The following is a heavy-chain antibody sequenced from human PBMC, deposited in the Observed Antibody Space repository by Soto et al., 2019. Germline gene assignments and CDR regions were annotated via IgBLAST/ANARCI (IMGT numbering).Heavy chain of an antibody. CDR2: IYYTGRT. Sequence: QVQLQESGPGLVKPSETLSLTCTVSGGSVRGYYWTWIRQPPGKGLEWIGYIYYTGRTKYNPYLKSRVAISVDTSENQFSLKRSSVTAADTAVYYCAREVFSYGSRYFDSWGQGTLVTVSS. CDR3: AREVFSYGSRYFDS. D-gene: IGHD5-18*01. CDR1: GGSVRGYY. V-gene: IGHV4-59*02. J-gene: IGHJ4*02.